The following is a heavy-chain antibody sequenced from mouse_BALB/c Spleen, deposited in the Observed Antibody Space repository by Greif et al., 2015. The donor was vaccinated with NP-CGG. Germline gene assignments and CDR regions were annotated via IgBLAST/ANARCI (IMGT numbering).Heavy chain of an antibody. CDR2: ILPGSGST. CDR1: GYSFSSYW. J-gene: IGHJ1*01. CDR3: APGGNSHWGFDV. Sequence: VQLQQSGAELMKPGASVKISCKATGYSFSSYWIEWVKQRPGHGLEWIGEILPGSGSTNYNEKFKGKATFTADTSSNTAYMQLSSLTSEDCTDYYCAPGGNSHWGFDVWGAGTTVTVSS. V-gene: IGHV1-9*01. D-gene: IGHD2-1*01.